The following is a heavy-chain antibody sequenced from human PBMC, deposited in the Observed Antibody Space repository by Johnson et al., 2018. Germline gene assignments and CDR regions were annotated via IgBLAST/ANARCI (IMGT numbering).Heavy chain of an antibody. J-gene: IGHJ6*03. CDR3: ASDFPPRCSGGSCYDPPFIYYYYMDV. Sequence: QVQLVESGGGVVQPGRSLRLSCAASGFTFSSYAMHWVRQAPGKGLEWVAVISYDGSNKYYADSVKGRFTISRDNSKNKLYLQMHSRRAEDAAVYYCASDFPPRCSGGSCYDPPFIYYYYMDVWGKGTTVTVAS. D-gene: IGHD2-15*01. V-gene: IGHV3-30-3*01. CDR1: GFTFSSYA. CDR2: ISYDGSNK.